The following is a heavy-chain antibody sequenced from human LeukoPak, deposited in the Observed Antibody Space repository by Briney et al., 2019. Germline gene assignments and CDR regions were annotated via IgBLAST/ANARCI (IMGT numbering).Heavy chain of an antibody. CDR3: PKAVVTATKYYYYYMDV. D-gene: IGHD2-21*02. J-gene: IGHJ6*03. V-gene: IGHV1-2*02. CDR2: MNPNSGGT. CDR1: GYTFTDYY. Sequence: GASVKVSFKSSGYTFTDYYMHWVRQAPGQGLEWMGWMNPNSGGTNYAQKFQGRVTMTRDTSISTAYMELSRLRSDETAVYYCPKAVVTATKYYYYYMDVWGKGTTVTVSS.